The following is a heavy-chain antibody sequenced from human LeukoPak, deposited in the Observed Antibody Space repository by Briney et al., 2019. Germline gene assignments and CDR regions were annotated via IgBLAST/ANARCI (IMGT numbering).Heavy chain of an antibody. CDR3: AKDDYNGFDY. CDR2: ISGSGDTT. Sequence: GGSLRLSCAVSGFTFRSYAVIWVRQAPGKGLEWVSAISGSGDTTYYADSVKGRFTISRDNSKNTLYLQMNNLRAEDTAVYYCAKDDYNGFDYWGQGTLVTVSS. J-gene: IGHJ4*02. D-gene: IGHD4-11*01. V-gene: IGHV3-23*01. CDR1: GFTFRSYA.